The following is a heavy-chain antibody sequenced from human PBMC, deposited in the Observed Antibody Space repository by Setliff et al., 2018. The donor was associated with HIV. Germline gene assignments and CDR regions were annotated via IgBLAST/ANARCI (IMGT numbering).Heavy chain of an antibody. Sequence: PSETLSLTCAVYGRSFSGYYWNWIRQSPGKGLEWIGEINHSGGTNYNPSLKSRVTMSIDTSKNQFSLNASSVTAADTAVYYCARGWGHDGFDFWGQGTMVTVSS. CDR2: INHSGGT. D-gene: IGHD7-27*01. V-gene: IGHV4-34*01. J-gene: IGHJ3*01. CDR3: ARGWGHDGFDF. CDR1: GRSFSGYY.